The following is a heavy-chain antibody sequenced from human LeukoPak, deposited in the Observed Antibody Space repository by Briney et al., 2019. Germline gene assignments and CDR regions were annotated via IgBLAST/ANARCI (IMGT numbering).Heavy chain of an antibody. J-gene: IGHJ4*02. Sequence: SETLSLTCTVSGGSISSYYWSWIRQPAGKGLEWIGRIYTSGSTNYNPSLKSRVTMSVDTSKNQSSLKLSSVTAADTAAYYCARDRAYDSSGYFDYWGQGTLVTVSS. CDR2: IYTSGST. CDR3: ARDRAYDSSGYFDY. V-gene: IGHV4-4*07. CDR1: GGSISSYY. D-gene: IGHD3-22*01.